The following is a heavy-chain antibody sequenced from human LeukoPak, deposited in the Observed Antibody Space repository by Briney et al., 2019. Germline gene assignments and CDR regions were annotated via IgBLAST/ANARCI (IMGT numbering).Heavy chain of an antibody. D-gene: IGHD5-18*01. CDR3: TKREKYSYCHL. CDR2: IIGSGDST. J-gene: IGHJ4*02. CDR1: GFTFSTYA. Sequence: GESLRLSCAASGFTFSTYAMSWARQAPGKGLEWVSSIIGSGDSTYYADSVKGRFTISRDNSKNTVYLQMNSLGADDTAVYYCTKREKYSYCHLWGQGTLVTVSS. V-gene: IGHV3-23*01.